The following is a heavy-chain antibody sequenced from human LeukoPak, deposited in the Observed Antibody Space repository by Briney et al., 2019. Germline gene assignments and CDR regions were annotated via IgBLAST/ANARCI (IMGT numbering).Heavy chain of an antibody. CDR1: GYSFTSYW. CDR2: IYPGDSDT. V-gene: IGHV5-51*01. CDR3: ARHGVATIPYFDY. J-gene: IGHJ4*02. Sequence: GESLKISCKGSGYSFTSYWIGWVRQMPGKGLEWMGIIYPGDSDTRYSPSLQGQVTISADKSISTAYLQWSNLKASDTAMYYCARHGVATIPYFDYWGQGALVTGSS. D-gene: IGHD5-12*01.